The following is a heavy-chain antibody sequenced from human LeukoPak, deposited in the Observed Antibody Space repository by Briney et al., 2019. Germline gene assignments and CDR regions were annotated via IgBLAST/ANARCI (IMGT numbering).Heavy chain of an antibody. CDR2: TYHSVST. J-gene: IGHJ4*02. D-gene: IGHD4-17*01. V-gene: IGHV4-38-2*01. CDR3: ATSHTVTTGRSWSN. CDR1: GYSISNGYY. Sequence: SETLSLTCAVSGYSISNGYYWGWIRQPPGKGLEWIGTTYHSVSTNYNPSLKSRITISVDTSKNQFSLQLSSVTAADTAVYYCATSHTVTTGRSWSNWGQGTLVTVSS.